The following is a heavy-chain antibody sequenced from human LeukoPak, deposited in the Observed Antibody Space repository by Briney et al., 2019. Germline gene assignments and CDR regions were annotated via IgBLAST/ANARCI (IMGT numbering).Heavy chain of an antibody. V-gene: IGHV3-33*01. J-gene: IGHJ4*02. D-gene: IGHD6-13*01. Sequence: PGGSLRLSCAASGFTFSSYGMHWVRQAPGKGLERVAVIWYDGSNKYYADSVKGRFTISRDNSKNTLYLQMNSPRAEDTAVYYCARIAAAGTDFDYWGQGTLVTVSS. CDR1: GFTFSSYG. CDR3: ARIAAAGTDFDY. CDR2: IWYDGSNK.